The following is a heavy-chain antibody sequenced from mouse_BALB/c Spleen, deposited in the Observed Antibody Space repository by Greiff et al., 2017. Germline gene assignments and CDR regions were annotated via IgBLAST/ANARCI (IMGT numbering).Heavy chain of an antibody. CDR3: AREGVATDY. Sequence: EVMLVESGGGLVQPGGSRKLSCAASGFTFSSFGMHWVRQAPEKGLEWVAYISSGSSTIYYADTVKGRFTISRDNPKNTLFLQMTSLRSEDTAMYYCAREGVATDYWGQGTTLTVSS. CDR2: ISSGSSTI. CDR1: GFTFSSFG. V-gene: IGHV5-17*02. D-gene: IGHD1-1*01. J-gene: IGHJ2*01.